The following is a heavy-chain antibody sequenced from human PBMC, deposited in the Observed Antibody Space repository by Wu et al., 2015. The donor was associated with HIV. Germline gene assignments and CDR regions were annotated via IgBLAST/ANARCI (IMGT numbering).Heavy chain of an antibody. J-gene: IGHJ3*02. CDR2: IIPIFGTA. V-gene: IGHV1-69*12. Sequence: QVQLVQSGAEVKKPGSSVKVSCKASGGTFSSYAISWVRQAPGQGLEWMGGIIPIFGTANYAQKFQGRVTITADESTSTAYMELSSLRSEDTAVYYCARELGGRQVAGTRVLFDIVGPRDKWSPSL. D-gene: IGHD6-19*01. CDR1: GGTFSSYA. CDR3: ARELGGRQVAGTRVLFDI.